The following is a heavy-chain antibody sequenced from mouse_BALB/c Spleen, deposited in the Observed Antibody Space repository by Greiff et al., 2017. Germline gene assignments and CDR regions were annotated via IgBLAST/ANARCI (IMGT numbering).Heavy chain of an antibody. J-gene: IGHJ4*01. D-gene: IGHD2-4*01. CDR2: ISYDGSN. Sequence: EVKLQESGPGLVKPSQSLSLTCSVTGYSITSGYYWNWIRQFPGNKLEWMGYISYDGSNNYNPSLKNRISITRDTSKNQFFLKLNSVTTEDTATYYCARDGSYYDYGPYAMDYWGQGTSVTVSS. V-gene: IGHV3-6*02. CDR3: ARDGSYYDYGPYAMDY. CDR1: GYSITSGYY.